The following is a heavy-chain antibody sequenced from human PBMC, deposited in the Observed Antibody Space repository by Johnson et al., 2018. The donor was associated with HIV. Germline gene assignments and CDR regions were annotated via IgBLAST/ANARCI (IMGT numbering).Heavy chain of an antibody. D-gene: IGHD5-12*01. Sequence: VQLVESGGGVVQPGGSLRLSCAASVFTFSSYTMHWVRQAPGKGLEWVAVISYDASNKYYADSVKGRFTISRDNSKNTLYLQMDSLRPDDTALYYCARGRKDIGAADGLDNDAFDMWGQGTLVTVSS. V-gene: IGHV3-30*19. J-gene: IGHJ3*02. CDR2: ISYDASNK. CDR3: ARGRKDIGAADGLDNDAFDM. CDR1: VFTFSSYT.